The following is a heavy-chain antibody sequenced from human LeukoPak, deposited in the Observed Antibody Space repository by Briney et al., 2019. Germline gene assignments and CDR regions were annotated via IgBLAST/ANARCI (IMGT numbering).Heavy chain of an antibody. V-gene: IGHV3-33*06. D-gene: IGHD3-9*01. CDR1: GFTFSSYG. J-gene: IGHJ4*02. CDR2: IWYDGSNK. CDR3: AKDPSRALYYDILTGYGNYFDY. Sequence: PGRSLRLSCAASGFTFSSYGMHWVRQAPGKGLEWVAVIWYDGSNKYYADSVKGRFTISRDNSKNTLYLQMNSLRAEDTAVYYCAKDPSRALYYDILTGYGNYFDYWGQGTLVTVSS.